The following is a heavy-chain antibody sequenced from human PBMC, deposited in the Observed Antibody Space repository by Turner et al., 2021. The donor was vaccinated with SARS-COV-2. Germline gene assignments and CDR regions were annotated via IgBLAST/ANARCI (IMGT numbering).Heavy chain of an antibody. CDR1: GFTFSSYS. CDR2: ISSNSRYI. J-gene: IGHJ5*02. CDR3: ARDCSIPSCEA. V-gene: IGHV3-21*01. Sequence: EVQLVESGGGLVKPGGSLRLSCAASGFTFSSYSMNWVRQAPGKGLEWVSSISSNSRYIYYADSVKGRFTISRDNAKNSLYLQMNSLRAEDTAVYYCARDCSIPSCEAWGQGTLVTVSS. D-gene: IGHD2-2*01.